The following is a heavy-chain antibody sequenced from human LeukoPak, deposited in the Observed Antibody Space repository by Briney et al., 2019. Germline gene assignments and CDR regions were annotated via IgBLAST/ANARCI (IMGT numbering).Heavy chain of an antibody. J-gene: IGHJ5*02. CDR2: MYYSGST. V-gene: IGHV4-30-4*01. D-gene: IGHD3-22*01. CDR1: GGSISSGDYY. CDR3: ARPYYYDSRIDP. Sequence: SETLSLTCTVAGGSISSGDYYWSWIRQPPGKGLEWIAYMYYSGSTYYNPSLKGRVTMSADTSKNQLSLKLSSVTAADTAVYYCARPYYYDSRIDPWGQGILVTVSS.